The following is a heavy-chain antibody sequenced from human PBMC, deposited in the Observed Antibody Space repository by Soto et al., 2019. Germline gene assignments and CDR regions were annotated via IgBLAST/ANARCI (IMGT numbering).Heavy chain of an antibody. J-gene: IGHJ5*02. CDR3: ARVTSMVRGVIANGFDP. Sequence: QVPLVQSGAEVKKPVASVTVSCKASGGTFSSYAIHWVRQSPGQGLEWMGGIIPMYGPAKYAQRFQGRVTITADESTTTVYMELTSLTSHDTAVYYCARVTSMVRGVIANGFDPWGHGTLVTVSS. V-gene: IGHV1-69*01. CDR1: GGTFSSYA. CDR2: IIPMYGPA. D-gene: IGHD3-10*01.